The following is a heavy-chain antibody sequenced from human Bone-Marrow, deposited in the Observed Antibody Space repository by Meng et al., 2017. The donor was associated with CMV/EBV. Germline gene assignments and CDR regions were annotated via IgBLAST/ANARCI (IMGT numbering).Heavy chain of an antibody. D-gene: IGHD3-22*01. J-gene: IGHJ4*02. CDR1: GFTFSSYA. V-gene: IGHV3-30-3*01. CDR2: ISYDGSNK. CDR3: ARTMIVV. Sequence: GESLKISCAAPGFTFSSYAMHWVRQAPGKGLERVAVISYDGSNKYYADSVKGRFTISRDNSKNTLYLQMNSLRAEDTAVYYCARTMIVVWGQGTLVAVSS.